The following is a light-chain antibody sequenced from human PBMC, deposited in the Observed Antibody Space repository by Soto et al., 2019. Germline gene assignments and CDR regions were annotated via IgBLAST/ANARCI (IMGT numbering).Light chain of an antibody. J-gene: IGKJ1*01. CDR2: DAS. CDR1: QSISNW. Sequence: DIQMTQSPSTLSASIGDRVTITCRASQSISNWLAWYQQKPGKAPQILIFDASTLESGVPSRFSGFGSETEFTLTISSLQPDDFATYYCQQYKSFPWTFGQGTKVEI. CDR3: QQYKSFPWT. V-gene: IGKV1-5*01.